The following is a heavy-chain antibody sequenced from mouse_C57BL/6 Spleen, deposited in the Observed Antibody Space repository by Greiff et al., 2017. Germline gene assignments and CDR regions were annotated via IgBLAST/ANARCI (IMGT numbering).Heavy chain of an antibody. D-gene: IGHD2-2*01. CDR3: ASGVYYGYDGFAY. V-gene: IGHV1-22*01. J-gene: IGHJ3*01. CDR1: GYTFTDYN. Sequence: VQLQQSGPELVKPGASVKMSCKASGYTFTDYNMHWVKQSHGKSLAWIGYINPNNGGTSYNQKFKGKATLTVNKSSSTAYMELRSLTSEDSAVYYCASGVYYGYDGFAYWGQGTLVTVSA. CDR2: INPNNGGT.